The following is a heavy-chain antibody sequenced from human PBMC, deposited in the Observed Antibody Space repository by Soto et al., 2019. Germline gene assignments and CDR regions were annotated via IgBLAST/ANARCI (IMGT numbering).Heavy chain of an antibody. CDR2: ISNDGSNK. D-gene: IGHD1-26*01. Sequence: QVQLVESGGGVVQPGRSLRLSCAASNFTFSNYGMHWVRQPPGKGLEWVAVISNDGSNKYYTDSVKGRFTISRDNSRNTLSLQMNSLRADDTAVYYCAKDGADTGTYYFDYWGQGTLITVSS. CDR3: AKDGADTGTYYFDY. CDR1: NFTFSNYG. V-gene: IGHV3-30*18. J-gene: IGHJ4*02.